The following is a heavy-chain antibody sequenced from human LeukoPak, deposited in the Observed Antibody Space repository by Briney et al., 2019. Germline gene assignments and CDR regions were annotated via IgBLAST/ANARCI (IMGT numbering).Heavy chain of an antibody. CDR3: ARDIGNSGFNLDY. V-gene: IGHV3-33*01. J-gene: IGHJ4*02. Sequence: LPGGSLRLSCVVSGFTFSTHGFHWVRQAPGKGLEWVSVIWHDGGRKEYADSVRGRFTISRDNSNLYLQMNSLRAEDTAIYYRARDIGNSGFNLDYWGQGTPVTVSS. CDR2: IWHDGGRK. CDR1: GFTFSTHG. D-gene: IGHD5-12*01.